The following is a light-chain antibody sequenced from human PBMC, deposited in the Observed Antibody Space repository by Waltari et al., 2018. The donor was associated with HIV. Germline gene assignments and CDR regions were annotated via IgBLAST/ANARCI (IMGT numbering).Light chain of an antibody. J-gene: IGLJ3*02. CDR1: RGSIASNY. Sequence: NFMLTQPPSVSESPGKTVTISCTRRRGSIASNYVQWYQQRPGSAPTTVIYEDNQRPSGVPDRFSGSIDSSSNSASLTISGLTTEDEADFYCQSYDSSKGDWVFGGGTKLTVL. CDR2: EDN. V-gene: IGLV6-57*03. CDR3: QSYDSSKGDWV.